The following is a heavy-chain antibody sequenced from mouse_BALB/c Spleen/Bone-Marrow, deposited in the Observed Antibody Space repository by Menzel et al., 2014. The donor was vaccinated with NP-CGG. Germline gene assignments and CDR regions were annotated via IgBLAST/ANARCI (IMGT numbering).Heavy chain of an antibody. CDR3: ARATTVGYFDY. CDR1: GYTFSSYW. V-gene: IGHV1-9*01. D-gene: IGHD1-1*01. J-gene: IGHJ2*01. CDR2: ILPGSGST. Sequence: QVQLQQPGVALMKPGASVKISCKATGYTFSSYWIEWVKQRPGHGLEWIGEILPGSGSTNYNEKFKGKATFTADTSSNTAYMQLSSLTSEDSAVYYCARATTVGYFDYWGQGTTLTVST.